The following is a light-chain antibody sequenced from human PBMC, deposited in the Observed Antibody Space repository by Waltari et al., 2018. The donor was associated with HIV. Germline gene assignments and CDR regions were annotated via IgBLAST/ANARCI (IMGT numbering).Light chain of an antibody. J-gene: IGLJ2*01. Sequence: QSALTQPASVSGSPGQSITISCTGTSSYVGGYNYVPWYQQHPGKAPKLMIDEVSNRPSGVSNRFSGSKSGNTASLTISGLQAEDEADYYCSSYTSSSTEVFGGGTKLTVL. CDR3: SSYTSSSTEV. CDR2: EVS. V-gene: IGLV2-14*01. CDR1: SSYVGGYNY.